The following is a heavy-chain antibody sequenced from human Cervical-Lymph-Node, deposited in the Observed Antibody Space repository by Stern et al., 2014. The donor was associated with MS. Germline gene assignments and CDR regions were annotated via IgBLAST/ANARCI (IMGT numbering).Heavy chain of an antibody. CDR3: ARCVAFVVKGFDP. Sequence: QLQLQESAPGLVKPSETLSLTCTVSGHSISSDYYWNWIRQSPGKGLERIGSVYHSGATYYNPSLRSRVIISVAPSTNPFSLRLRSVTAADTAVYFCARCVAFVVKGFDPWGQGSLVTVSS. J-gene: IGHJ5*02. D-gene: IGHD3-16*01. CDR1: GHSISSDYY. CDR2: VYHSGAT. V-gene: IGHV4-38-2*02.